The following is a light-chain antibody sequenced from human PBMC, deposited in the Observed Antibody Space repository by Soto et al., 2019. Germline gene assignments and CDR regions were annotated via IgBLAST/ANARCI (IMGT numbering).Light chain of an antibody. CDR3: QQRSNWPGT. Sequence: EILLTQSPATLSLSPGGRATLSCRARQSVSRYLAWYQQKPGQAPRLLIYDASARATGIPARFSGSGSGTDFTLTISSLEPEDFAVYYCQQRSNWPGTFGQGTKLEIK. CDR1: QSVSRY. V-gene: IGKV3-11*01. CDR2: DAS. J-gene: IGKJ2*01.